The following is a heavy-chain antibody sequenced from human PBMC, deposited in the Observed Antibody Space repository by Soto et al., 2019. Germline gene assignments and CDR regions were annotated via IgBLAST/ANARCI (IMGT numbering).Heavy chain of an antibody. CDR1: GFTFSSYG. Sequence: QVQLVESGGGVVQPGRSLRLSCAASGFTFSSYGMHWVRQAPGKGLEWVAVISYDGSNKYYADSVKGRFTISRDNSKNTLYLQMNSLRAEDTAVYYCAKGGGRGGYYYYYGMDVWGQGTTVTVSS. V-gene: IGHV3-30*18. D-gene: IGHD2-15*01. CDR3: AKGGGRGGYYYYYGMDV. J-gene: IGHJ6*02. CDR2: ISYDGSNK.